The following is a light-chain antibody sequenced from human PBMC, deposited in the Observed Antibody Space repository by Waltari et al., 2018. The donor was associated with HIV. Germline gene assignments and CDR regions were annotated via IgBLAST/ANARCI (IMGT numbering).Light chain of an antibody. CDR1: QSVLYSSNNKNY. Sequence: DIVMTQSPDSLAVSLGERATINCKSSQSVLYSSNNKNYLAWYQQKAGQPPKLLIYWASTRESGVPDRFSCSGSGTDFTLTISSLQAEDVAVYYCQQYYSAPFTFGPGTKVDIK. J-gene: IGKJ3*01. V-gene: IGKV4-1*01. CDR2: WAS. CDR3: QQYYSAPFT.